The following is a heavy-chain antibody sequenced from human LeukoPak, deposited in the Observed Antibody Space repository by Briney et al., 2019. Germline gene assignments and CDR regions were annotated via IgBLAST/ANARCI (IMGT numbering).Heavy chain of an antibody. Sequence: GGSLRLSCAASGFTFSSYAMSWVRQAPGKGLEWVSAISGSGGSTYYADSVKGRFTISRDNSKNTLYLQMNSLRAEDTAVYYCARESGGSSFGYWFDPWGQGTLVTVSS. D-gene: IGHD1-26*01. CDR3: ARESGGSSFGYWFDP. CDR1: GFTFSSYA. CDR2: ISGSGGST. J-gene: IGHJ5*02. V-gene: IGHV3-23*01.